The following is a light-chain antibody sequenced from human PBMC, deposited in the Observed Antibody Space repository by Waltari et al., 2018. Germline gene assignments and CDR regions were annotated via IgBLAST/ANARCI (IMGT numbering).Light chain of an antibody. J-gene: IGLJ3*02. CDR1: SSDVGSYNL. V-gene: IGLV2-23*02. CDR3: CSYAGSSTVV. CDR2: EVT. Sequence: QSALTQPASVSGSPGQSITISCTGTSSDVGSYNLVSWYKQHPGKAPKLMVYEVTNRPSGVYNRFSGSKSGNSASLTISGLQAEDEADYYCCSYAGSSTVVFGGGTKVTVL.